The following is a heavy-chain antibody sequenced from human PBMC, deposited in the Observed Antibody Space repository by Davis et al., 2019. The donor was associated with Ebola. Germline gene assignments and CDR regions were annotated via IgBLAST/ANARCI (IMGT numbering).Heavy chain of an antibody. Sequence: GESLKISCAASGFTVRSNYMSWVRQAPGKGLEWVSAISGSGGSTYYADSVKGRFTISRDNSKNTLYLQMDSLRAEDTAVYYCAQQLGDYGGNALRYWGQGTLVTVSS. CDR1: GFTVRSNY. CDR2: ISGSGGST. CDR3: AQQLGDYGGNALRY. D-gene: IGHD4-23*01. J-gene: IGHJ4*02. V-gene: IGHV3-23*01.